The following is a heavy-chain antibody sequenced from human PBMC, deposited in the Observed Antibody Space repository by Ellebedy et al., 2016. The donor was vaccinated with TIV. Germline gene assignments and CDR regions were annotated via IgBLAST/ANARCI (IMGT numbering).Heavy chain of an antibody. CDR3: TTDEGGTRY. Sequence: PGGSLRLSCAASGLNFGNAWMNWVRQAPGKGLEWVGRSKSKRDVEATDYVAPVNGRFTISRDDLKAMLYLQMNSLRTDDTAVYYCTTDEGGTRYWGQGTLVTVSS. D-gene: IGHD2-15*01. V-gene: IGHV3-15*07. J-gene: IGHJ4*02. CDR2: SKSKRDVEAT. CDR1: GLNFGNAW.